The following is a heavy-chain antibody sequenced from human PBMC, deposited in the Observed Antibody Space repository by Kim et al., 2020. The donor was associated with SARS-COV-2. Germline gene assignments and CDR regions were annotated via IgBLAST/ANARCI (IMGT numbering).Heavy chain of an antibody. CDR2: IIPIFGTA. D-gene: IGHD6-19*01. CDR3: ARDYHQGAVAGRVPSTVEYFQH. V-gene: IGHV1-69*13. CDR1: GGTFSSYA. Sequence: SVKVSCKASGGTFSSYAISWVRQAPGQGLEWMGGIIPIFGTANYAQKFQGRVTITADESTSTAYMELSSLRSEDTAVYYCARDYHQGAVAGRVPSTVEYFQHWGQGTLVTVSS. J-gene: IGHJ1*01.